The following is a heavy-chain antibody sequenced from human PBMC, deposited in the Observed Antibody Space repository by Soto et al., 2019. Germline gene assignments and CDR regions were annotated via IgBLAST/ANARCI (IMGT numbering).Heavy chain of an antibody. CDR2: ISSSGSTI. D-gene: IGHD6-19*01. J-gene: IGHJ4*02. Sequence: GGSLRLSCAASGFTFSSYEMNWVRQAPGKGLEWVSYISSSGSTIYYADSVKGRFTISRDNAKNSLYLQMNSLRAEDTAVYYCAREGAIAVAGGLSYWGQGTLVTVSS. CDR1: GFTFSSYE. V-gene: IGHV3-48*03. CDR3: AREGAIAVAGGLSY.